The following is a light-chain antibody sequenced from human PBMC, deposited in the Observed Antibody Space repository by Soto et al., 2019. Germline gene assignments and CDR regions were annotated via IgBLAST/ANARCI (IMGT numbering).Light chain of an antibody. V-gene: IGLV1-51*01. CDR1: SSNIGDNY. Sequence: QSVLTQPPSVSAAPGQQVTISCSGSSSNIGDNYVSWYQHFPGTAPKLVVYDNDRRPSGIPGRFSGSKSGTSATLVITGLQTGDEADYYCGTWDDRLDGNYVFGTGTKVTV. J-gene: IGLJ1*01. CDR2: DND. CDR3: GTWDDRLDGNYV.